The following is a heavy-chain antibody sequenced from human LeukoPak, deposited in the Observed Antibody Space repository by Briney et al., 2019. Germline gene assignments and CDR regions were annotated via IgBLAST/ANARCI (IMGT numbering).Heavy chain of an antibody. D-gene: IGHD3-9*01. V-gene: IGHV3-21*01. CDR3: ARDASADILTGYYLRKIPPPTY. J-gene: IGHJ4*02. CDR1: GFTFSSYS. Sequence: GGSLRLSCAASGFTFSSYSMNWVRQAPGKGLEWVSSISSSSSYIYYADSVKGRFTISRDNAKNSLYLQMNSLRAEDTAVYYCARDASADILTGYYLRKIPPPTYWGQGTLVTVSS. CDR2: ISSSSSYI.